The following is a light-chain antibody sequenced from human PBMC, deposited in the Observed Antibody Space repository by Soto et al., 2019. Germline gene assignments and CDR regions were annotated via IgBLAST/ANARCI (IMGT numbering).Light chain of an antibody. J-gene: IGKJ4*01. CDR2: ATS. CDR3: QQYSDWPLT. V-gene: IGKV3-15*01. Sequence: EIVVTQSPATLSVSPGERATLSCRASQSVGNNFAWYQQKPGQAPRLLIFATSTRATGVPARFSGSGSGTEFTLNISSLQSEDFAVYYCQQYSDWPLTFGGGTKVEIE. CDR1: QSVGNN.